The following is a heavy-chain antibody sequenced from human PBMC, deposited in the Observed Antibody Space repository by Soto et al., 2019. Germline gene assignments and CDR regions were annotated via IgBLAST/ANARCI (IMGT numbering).Heavy chain of an antibody. CDR3: SRSDYSNSPEDYYYCYAVDV. V-gene: IGHV5-10-1*01. J-gene: IGHJ6*01. D-gene: IGHD4-4*01. CDR2: IDPSDSYT. Sequence: GESLKISCKGAGYSFNSYWISWVRQMPGKGLEWMGRIDPSDSYTNYSPSFQGHVTISADKSISTAYLQWSSLKASDTAMYYCSRSDYSNSPEDYYYCYAVDV. CDR1: GYSFNSYW.